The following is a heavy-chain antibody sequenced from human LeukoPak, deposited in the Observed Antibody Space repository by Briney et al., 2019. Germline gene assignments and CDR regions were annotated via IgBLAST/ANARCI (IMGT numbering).Heavy chain of an antibody. CDR1: GLTFSSYW. J-gene: IGHJ4*02. D-gene: IGHD5-12*01. V-gene: IGHV3-74*01. Sequence: GGSLRLSCAASGLTFSSYWMHWVRQAPGKGLVWVSRINSDGSSTNYADSEKGRFTISRDNAKNTLYLQMNSLRAEDTAVYYCVRYSGYDSVWGQGTLVTVSS. CDR3: VRYSGYDSV. CDR2: INSDGSST.